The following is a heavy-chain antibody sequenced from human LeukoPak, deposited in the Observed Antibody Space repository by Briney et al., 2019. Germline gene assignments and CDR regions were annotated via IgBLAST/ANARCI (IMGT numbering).Heavy chain of an antibody. V-gene: IGHV4-4*07. J-gene: IGHJ3*02. CDR1: GGSISSYY. CDR2: IYTSGST. CDR3: ARNLAVAGPDAFDI. Sequence: SETLSLTCTVAGGSISSYYWSWIRQPAGKGLEWIGLIYTSGSTNYNPSLKSRVTMSVDTSKNQFSLKLSPVTAADTAVYYCARNLAVAGPDAFDIWGQGTMVTVSS. D-gene: IGHD6-19*01.